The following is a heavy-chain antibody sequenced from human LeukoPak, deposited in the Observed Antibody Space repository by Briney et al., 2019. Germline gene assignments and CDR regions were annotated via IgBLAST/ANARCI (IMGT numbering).Heavy chain of an antibody. V-gene: IGHV1-69*13. CDR2: IIPIFGTA. CDR3: ASAVGEIMAKRRYYYGMDV. Sequence: SVNVSCKASGGTFSSYAISWVRQAPGQGLEWMGGIIPIFGTANYAQKFQGRVTITADESTSTAYMELSSLRSEDTAVYYCASAVGEIMAKRRYYYGMDVWGQGTTVTVSS. CDR1: GGTFSSYA. J-gene: IGHJ6*02. D-gene: IGHD3-16*01.